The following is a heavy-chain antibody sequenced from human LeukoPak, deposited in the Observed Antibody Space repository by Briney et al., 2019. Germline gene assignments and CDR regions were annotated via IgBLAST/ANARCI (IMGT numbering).Heavy chain of an antibody. CDR3: ATGSPGIAAAAGARNY. J-gene: IGHJ4*02. CDR1: GFTFSIYW. Sequence: GGSLRLSCAASGFTFSIYWMSWVRQAPGKGLEWVANINQDGSQKYYVDSVKGRFTISRDNAKNSFFLQMSSLRAEDTAVYYCATGSPGIAAAAGARNYWGQGTLVTVSS. D-gene: IGHD6-25*01. V-gene: IGHV3-7*01. CDR2: INQDGSQK.